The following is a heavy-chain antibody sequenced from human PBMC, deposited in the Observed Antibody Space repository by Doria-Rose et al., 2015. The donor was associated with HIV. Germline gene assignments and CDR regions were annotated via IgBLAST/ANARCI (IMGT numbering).Heavy chain of an antibody. J-gene: IGHJ4*02. CDR3: ARGGKYCSGGSCYYYFDY. D-gene: IGHD2-15*01. Sequence: GASVKVSCKTSGYTFTNYGISWVRQAPGQGLEWMGWINTYNGNTNYAQKLQDRVTMTTDTSTSTAYMELRSLRSDDTAVYYCARGGKYCSGGSCYYYFDYWGQGTLVTVSS. V-gene: IGHV1-18*01. CDR2: INTYNGNT. CDR1: GYTFTNYG.